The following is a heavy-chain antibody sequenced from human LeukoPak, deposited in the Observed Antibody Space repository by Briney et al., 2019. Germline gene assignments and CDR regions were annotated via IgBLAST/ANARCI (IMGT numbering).Heavy chain of an antibody. Sequence: ASVKVSCKSSGYTFTTFGISWVRQAPGQGLEWMGWTSTFDGPNYAQKFQGRVTMTTDTSTSTVHMELRSLSPDDTAVYYCARDWDGRQNYFDPWGQGTLVTVSS. CDR2: TSTFDGP. D-gene: IGHD1-26*01. CDR1: GYTFTTFG. CDR3: ARDWDGRQNYFDP. J-gene: IGHJ5*02. V-gene: IGHV1-18*01.